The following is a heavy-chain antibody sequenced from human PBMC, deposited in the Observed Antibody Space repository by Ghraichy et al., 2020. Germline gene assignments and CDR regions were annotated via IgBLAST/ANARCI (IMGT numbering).Heavy chain of an antibody. CDR1: GFTFDDYA. D-gene: IGHD6-19*01. CDR3: AKGVVSSVGYSSGWPY. J-gene: IGHJ4*02. CDR2: ISWNSGSI. Sequence: LSLTCAASGFTFDDYAMHWVRQAPGKGLEWVSGISWNSGSIGYADSVKGRFTISRDNAKNSLYLQMNSLRAEDTALYYCAKGVVSSVGYSSGWPYWGQGTLVTVSS. V-gene: IGHV3-9*01.